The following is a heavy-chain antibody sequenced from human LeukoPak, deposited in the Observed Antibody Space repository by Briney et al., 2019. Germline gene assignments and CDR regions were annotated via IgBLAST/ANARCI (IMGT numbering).Heavy chain of an antibody. D-gene: IGHD2-2*01. Sequence: SETLSLTCTVSGGSISSHYWSWIRQPPGKGLEWIGYIYYSGSTNFNPSLKSRVTISVDTSKNQFSLKLSSVTAADTAVYYCAKGDGVVPAAKSLRPYYFDYWGQGALVTVSS. CDR1: GGSISSHY. V-gene: IGHV4-59*11. CDR3: AKGDGVVPAAKSLRPYYFDY. CDR2: IYYSGST. J-gene: IGHJ4*02.